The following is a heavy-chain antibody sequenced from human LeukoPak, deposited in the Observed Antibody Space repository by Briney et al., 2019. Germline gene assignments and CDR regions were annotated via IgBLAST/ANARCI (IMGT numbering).Heavy chain of an antibody. Sequence: GGSLRLSCAASGFTVSSYYMSWVRQAPGKGLQWVSVIYSGGSTDYTDSVKGRFTISRDNSKNTVYLQMSSLRAEDTAVYYCARERSGYDSPYFDYWGQGTLVTVSS. CDR1: GFTVSSYY. CDR2: IYSGGST. J-gene: IGHJ4*02. V-gene: IGHV3-53*01. D-gene: IGHD5-12*01. CDR3: ARERSGYDSPYFDY.